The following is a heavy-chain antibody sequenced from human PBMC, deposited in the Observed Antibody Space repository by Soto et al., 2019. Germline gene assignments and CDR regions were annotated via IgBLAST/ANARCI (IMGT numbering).Heavy chain of an antibody. J-gene: IGHJ6*02. CDR2: IYYSGST. CDR1: GGSISSYY. Sequence: SETLSLTCTVSGGSISSYYWSWIRQPPGKGLEWIGYIYYSGSTNYNPSLKSRVTISVDTSKNQFSLKLSSVTAADTAVYYCASGVLDNYYYYGMDVWGQGTTVTVSS. D-gene: IGHD3-3*01. CDR3: ASGVLDNYYYYGMDV. V-gene: IGHV4-59*01.